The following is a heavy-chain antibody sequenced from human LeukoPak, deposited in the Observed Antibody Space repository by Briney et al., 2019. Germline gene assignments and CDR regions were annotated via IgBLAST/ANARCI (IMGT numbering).Heavy chain of an antibody. CDR2: IKQDGSEE. CDR1: GFXSRAYW. CDR3: AGGSATLWFDP. J-gene: IGHJ5*02. Sequence: GGSLSLSCAASGFXSRAYWMNWVRQAPGKGLEWVANIKQDGSEEYYVDSVKGRFTISRDNANNSLYLQMNSLRTEDTAVYYRAGGSATLWFDPWGQGTLVTVSS. V-gene: IGHV3-7*05. D-gene: IGHD2-2*01.